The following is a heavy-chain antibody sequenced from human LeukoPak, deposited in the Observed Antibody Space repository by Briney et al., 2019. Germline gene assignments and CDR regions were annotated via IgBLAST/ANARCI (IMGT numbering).Heavy chain of an antibody. V-gene: IGHV4-34*01. J-gene: IGHJ5*02. CDR2: INHSGST. CDR1: GGSFSGYY. D-gene: IGHD2-2*01. CDR3: ARAVVVVPATNWFDP. Sequence: PSETLSLTCAVYGGSFSGYYWSWIRQPPGKGLEWIGEINHSGSTNYNPSLESRVTISVDTSKNQFSLKLSSVTAADTAVYYCARAVVVVPATNWFDPWGQGTPVTVSS.